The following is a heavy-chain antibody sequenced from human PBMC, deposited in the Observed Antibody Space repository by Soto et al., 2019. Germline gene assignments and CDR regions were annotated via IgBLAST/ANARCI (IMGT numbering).Heavy chain of an antibody. CDR1: GGTFSSYA. D-gene: IGHD2-2*01. CDR2: IIPIFGTA. Sequence: GASVKVSCKASGGTFSSYAISWVRQAPGQGLEWMGGIIPIFGTANYAQKFQGRVTITADESTSTAYMELSSLRSEDTAVYYCARVTSYQLLPNYYYYGMDVWGQGTTVTVSS. CDR3: ARVTSYQLLPNYYYYGMDV. V-gene: IGHV1-69*13. J-gene: IGHJ6*02.